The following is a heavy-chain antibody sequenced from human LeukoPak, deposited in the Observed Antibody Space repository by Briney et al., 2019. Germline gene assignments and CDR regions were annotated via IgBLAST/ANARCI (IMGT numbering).Heavy chain of an antibody. V-gene: IGHV5-51*01. CDR3: VRQDEPIDF. Sequence: EETLKISCKGSGYSFSSYWIGWVRQMPGKGLEWVGTIYPGDPDTRYSPTFQGQVTISADKSISTAYLQWSRLKASDTAMYYCVRQDEPIDFWGQGTRVTVSS. D-gene: IGHD1-14*01. J-gene: IGHJ4*02. CDR1: GYSFSSYW. CDR2: IYPGDPDT.